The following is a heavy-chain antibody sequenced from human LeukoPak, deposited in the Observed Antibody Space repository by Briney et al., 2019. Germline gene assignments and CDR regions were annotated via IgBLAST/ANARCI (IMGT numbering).Heavy chain of an antibody. Sequence: GRSLRLSCAASGFTFSSYAMHWVRQAPGKGLEWVAVISYDGSNKYYADSVKGRFTISRDNSKNTLYLQMNSLRAEDTAVYYCAKDMAYCSGGSCYSGCFDYWGQGTLVTVSS. CDR3: AKDMAYCSGGSCYSGCFDY. CDR1: GFTFSSYA. J-gene: IGHJ4*02. CDR2: ISYDGSNK. V-gene: IGHV3-30-3*01. D-gene: IGHD2-15*01.